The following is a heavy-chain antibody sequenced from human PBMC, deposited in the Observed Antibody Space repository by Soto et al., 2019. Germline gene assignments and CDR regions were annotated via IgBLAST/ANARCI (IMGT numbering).Heavy chain of an antibody. J-gene: IGHJ4*02. CDR3: ARHPSPPYSFTYGDF. D-gene: IGHD5-18*01. V-gene: IGHV4-4*07. CDR2: VFSSVSA. CDR1: GVSVRSYT. Sequence: ASETLSLTCIVSGVSVRSYTWSWVRQPANKGLEWIGRVFSSVSATYNPSLKSRVSISMDTPENRISLKLDSVTAADAGVYYCARHPSPPYSFTYGDFWGQGTRVTVSS.